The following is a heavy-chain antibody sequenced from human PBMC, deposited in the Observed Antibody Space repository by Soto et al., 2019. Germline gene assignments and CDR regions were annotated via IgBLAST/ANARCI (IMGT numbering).Heavy chain of an antibody. V-gene: IGHV1-69*13. CDR3: ARAKTGIAAALDY. D-gene: IGHD6-13*01. J-gene: IGHJ4*02. Sequence: GASVKVSCKASGGAFSSYAISWVRQAPGQGLEWMGGIIPIFGTANYAQKFQGRVTITADESTSTAYMELSSLRPEDTAVYYCARAKTGIAAALDYWGQGTLVTVSS. CDR2: IIPIFGTA. CDR1: GGAFSSYA.